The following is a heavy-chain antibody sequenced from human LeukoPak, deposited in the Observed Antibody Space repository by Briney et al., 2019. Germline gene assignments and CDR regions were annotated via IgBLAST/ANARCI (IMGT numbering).Heavy chain of an antibody. V-gene: IGHV3-53*01. Sequence: GGSLRLSCAASGFTFSSYAMSWVRQAPGKGLEWVSVIYSGGSTYYADSVKGRFTISRDNSKNTLYLQMNSLRAEDTAVYYRARGSIAAVTADYWGQGTLVTVSS. J-gene: IGHJ4*02. CDR2: IYSGGST. D-gene: IGHD6-6*01. CDR1: GFTFSSYA. CDR3: ARGSIAAVTADY.